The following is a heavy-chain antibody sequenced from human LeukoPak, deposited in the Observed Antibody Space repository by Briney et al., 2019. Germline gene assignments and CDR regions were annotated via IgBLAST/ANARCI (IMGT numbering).Heavy chain of an antibody. CDR2: IYYSGST. D-gene: IGHD2-15*01. CDR1: GGSISSSSYY. J-gene: IGHJ5*02. V-gene: IGHV4-39*07. CDR3: ARVIRYCSGGSCYWFDP. Sequence: SETLSLTCTVSGGSISSSSYYWGWIRQPPGKGLEWIGYIYYSGSTYYNPSLKSRVTISVDTSKNQFSLKLSSVTAADTAVYYCARVIRYCSGGSCYWFDPWGQGTLVTVSS.